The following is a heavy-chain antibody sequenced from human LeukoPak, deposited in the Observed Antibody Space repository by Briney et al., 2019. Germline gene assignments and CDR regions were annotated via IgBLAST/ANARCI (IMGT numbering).Heavy chain of an antibody. V-gene: IGHV3-74*01. J-gene: IGHJ4*02. CDR1: GFTFSYFW. D-gene: IGHD4-17*01. CDR3: ARDFDGPRASDY. Sequence: GESLRLSCAASGFTFSYFWMHWFRQTPGKGLVWVSCTNTDGSYSSYADSVKGRSTISRDNVRNTLYLQMSSLRAEDSAVYYCARDFDGPRASDYWGQGISVTVSS. CDR2: TNTDGSYS.